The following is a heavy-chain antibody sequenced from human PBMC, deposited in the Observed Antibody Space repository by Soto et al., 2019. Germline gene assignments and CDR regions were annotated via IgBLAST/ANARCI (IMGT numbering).Heavy chain of an antibody. J-gene: IGHJ4*02. V-gene: IGHV3-30*18. D-gene: IGHD2-8*01. CDR3: AKEIIGVFDY. CDR2: ISYDGSNK. CDR1: GFTFSSYG. Sequence: VGSLRLSCAASGFTFSSYGMHWVRQAPGKGLEWVAVISYDGSNKYYADSVKGRFTISRDNSKNTLYLQMNSLRAEDTAVYYCAKEIIGVFDYWGQGTLVTVSS.